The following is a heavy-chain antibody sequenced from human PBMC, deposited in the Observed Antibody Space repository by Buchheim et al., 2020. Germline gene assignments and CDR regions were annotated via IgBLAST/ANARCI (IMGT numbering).Heavy chain of an antibody. CDR1: GYTFTSYY. D-gene: IGHD6-19*01. CDR3: ARDRGSGWIYFDY. V-gene: IGHV1-46*01. CDR2: NNPSGGST. J-gene: IGHJ4*02. Sequence: QVQLVQSGAEVKKPGASVKVSCKASGYTFTSYYMHWVRQAPGQGFEWMGLNNPSGGSTTYAQNFQGRVTMTRDTSTSTLYLELSSLRSEDTAVYYCARDRGSGWIYFDYWGQGTL.